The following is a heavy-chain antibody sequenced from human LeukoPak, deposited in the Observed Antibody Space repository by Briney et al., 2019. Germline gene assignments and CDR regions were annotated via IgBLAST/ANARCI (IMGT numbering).Heavy chain of an antibody. D-gene: IGHD3-22*01. J-gene: IGHJ4*02. V-gene: IGHV1-69*17. CDR3: ARDYYDSSGYYWIDY. Sequence: PIFGIANYAQKFQGRVTITADKSTSTAYMELSSLRSEDTAVYYCARDYYDSSGYYWIDYWGQGTLVTVSS. CDR2: PIFGIA.